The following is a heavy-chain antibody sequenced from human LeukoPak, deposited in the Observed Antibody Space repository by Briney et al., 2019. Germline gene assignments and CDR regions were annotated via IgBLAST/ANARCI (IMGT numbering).Heavy chain of an antibody. CDR1: GFTFSNYG. V-gene: IGHV3-30*02. Sequence: GGSLRLSCAAAGFTFSNYGIHWVRQAPGKGLEWVAFIGHDGSKEYYADSVEGRFTISRDSSKNTVYLQMNSLRADDTALYYCAKDRRYSGYGIFDYWGQGTLVTVSS. CDR2: IGHDGSKE. CDR3: AKDRRYSGYGIFDY. D-gene: IGHD5-12*01. J-gene: IGHJ4*02.